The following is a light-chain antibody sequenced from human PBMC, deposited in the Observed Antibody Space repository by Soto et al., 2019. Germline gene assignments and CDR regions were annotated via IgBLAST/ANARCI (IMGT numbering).Light chain of an antibody. CDR3: QQANSFPYT. J-gene: IGKJ2*01. Sequence: DIQMTQSPSSVSASIGDRVTITCRASQDIGSWLAWYQQKPGKAPKLLISVASRLQSGVPSRFSGSGSGTDFTLTISSLQPEDFATYYCQQANSFPYTFGQGTKLEI. CDR1: QDIGSW. V-gene: IGKV1-12*01. CDR2: VAS.